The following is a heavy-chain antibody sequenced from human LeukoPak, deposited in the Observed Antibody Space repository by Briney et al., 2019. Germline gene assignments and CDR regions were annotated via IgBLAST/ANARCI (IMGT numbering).Heavy chain of an antibody. Sequence: GGSLRLSCAASGFTFSSYAMHRVRQAPGKGLEWVAVISYDGSNKYYADSVKGRFTISRDNSKNTLYLQMNSLRAEDTAVYYCARCRDIVVSNDAFDIWGQGTMVTVSS. V-gene: IGHV3-30*04. CDR3: ARCRDIVVSNDAFDI. D-gene: IGHD2-15*01. CDR1: GFTFSSYA. J-gene: IGHJ3*02. CDR2: ISYDGSNK.